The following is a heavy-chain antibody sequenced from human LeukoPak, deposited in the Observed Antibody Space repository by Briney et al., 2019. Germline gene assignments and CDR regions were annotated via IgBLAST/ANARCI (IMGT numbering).Heavy chain of an antibody. CDR2: ISAYNGNT. CDR1: GYTFTSYG. V-gene: IGHV1-18*01. CDR3: ARDPWASGFSNWFDP. Sequence: ASVKVSCKASGYTFTSYGISWVRQAPGQGLEWMGWISAYNGNTNYAQKLQGRVTMTTDTSTSTAYMELGSLRSDDTAVYYCARDPWASGFSNWFDPWGQGTLVTVSS. D-gene: IGHD6-19*01. J-gene: IGHJ5*02.